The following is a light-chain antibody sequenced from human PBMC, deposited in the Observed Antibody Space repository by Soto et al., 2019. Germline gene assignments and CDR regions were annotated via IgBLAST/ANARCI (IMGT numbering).Light chain of an antibody. Sequence: IQMTQSPSAMAASVGDMVTIACLASQGISNYLAWFQQKPGKVPKRLIYAASSLQSGVPSRFSGSGSGTEFTLTIISLQPEDFTTYYCLPPTRHPISFAQLTRPE. J-gene: IGKJ5*01. CDR3: LPPTRHPIS. CDR1: QGISNY. CDR2: AAS. V-gene: IGKV1-17*03.